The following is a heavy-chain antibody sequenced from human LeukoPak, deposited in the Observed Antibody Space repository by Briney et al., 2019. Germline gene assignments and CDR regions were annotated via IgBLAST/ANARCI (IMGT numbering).Heavy chain of an antibody. CDR3: ARAVGELVYSQLFDY. Sequence: GGSLRLSCAASGFTFSSYWMHWVRQAPGKGLVWVSRINTDGSSTSYADSVKGRFTISRDNAKNSLYLQMNSLRAEDTAVYYCARAVGELVYSQLFDYWGQGTLVTVSS. D-gene: IGHD3-10*01. CDR1: GFTFSSYW. CDR2: INTDGSST. J-gene: IGHJ4*02. V-gene: IGHV3-74*01.